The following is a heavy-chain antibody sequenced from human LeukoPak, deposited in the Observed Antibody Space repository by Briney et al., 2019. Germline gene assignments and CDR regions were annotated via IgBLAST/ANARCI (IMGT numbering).Heavy chain of an antibody. J-gene: IGHJ6*02. V-gene: IGHV3-74*03. D-gene: IGHD3-16*01. CDR1: GFTFSGFW. CDR3: AKRRGMIPAYGMDV. CDR2: INTDGKNT. Sequence: PGGSLRLSCAASGFTFSGFWMHWVRQAPGKGLVWVSRINTDGKNTSYADSVKGRFTISRDNSKNTLYLQMNSLRAEDTAVYYCAKRRGMIPAYGMDVWGQGTTVTVSS.